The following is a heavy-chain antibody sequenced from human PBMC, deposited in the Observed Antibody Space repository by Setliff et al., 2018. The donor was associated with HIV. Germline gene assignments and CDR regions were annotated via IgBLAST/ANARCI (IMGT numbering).Heavy chain of an antibody. V-gene: IGHV4-31*03. J-gene: IGHJ3*02. CDR1: GGSISSGGYY. CDR3: AREKGRYFDWSYTRDAFDI. D-gene: IGHD3-9*01. Sequence: SETLSLTCTVSGGSISSGGYYWSWIRHHPGKGQEWIGYIHYSGNTYYNPSLKSRLTISVDTYKNQFSLNLVSLTAADTAVYYCAREKGRYFDWSYTRDAFDIWGQGTMVTVSS. CDR2: IHYSGNT.